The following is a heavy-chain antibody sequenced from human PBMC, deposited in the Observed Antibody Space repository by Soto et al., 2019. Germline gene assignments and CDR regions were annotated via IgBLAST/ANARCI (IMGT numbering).Heavy chain of an antibody. CDR2: INHSGST. Sequence: QVQLQQWGAGLLKPSETLSLTCAVYGGSFSGYYWSWIRQPPGKGLEWIGEINHSGSTNYNPSLKSRVTISVDTSKNQFSLKLSSVTAADTAVYYCAGGPYSSSWPYYFDYWGQGTLVTVSS. D-gene: IGHD6-13*01. CDR3: AGGPYSSSWPYYFDY. CDR1: GGSFSGYY. V-gene: IGHV4-34*01. J-gene: IGHJ4*02.